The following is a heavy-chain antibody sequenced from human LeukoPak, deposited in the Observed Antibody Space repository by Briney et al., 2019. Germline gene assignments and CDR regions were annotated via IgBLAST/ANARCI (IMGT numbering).Heavy chain of an antibody. Sequence: GGSLRLSCAASGFTFSSFWMHWVRQAPGKGLVWVSRIEGDGSRSTYADSVKGRFTISRDNAKNTLYLQMTRLRAEDTAVYYCARNSDYDSFDPWGQGTLVTVSS. CDR3: ARNSDYDSFDP. CDR2: IEGDGSRS. CDR1: GFTFSSFW. J-gene: IGHJ5*02. D-gene: IGHD5-12*01. V-gene: IGHV3-74*03.